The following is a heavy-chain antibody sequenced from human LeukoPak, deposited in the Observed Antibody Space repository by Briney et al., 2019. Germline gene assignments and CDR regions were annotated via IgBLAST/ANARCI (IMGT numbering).Heavy chain of an antibody. D-gene: IGHD5-24*01. Sequence: GESMTPSCLASGSTSSSYWVRCVRQAHGKGRGWVGKTMAVGTLTNYLDSGKGRLTISTDNGTHSLCQQMNSLRAEDTGVYYCARGRGWLQSDYWGQGTLVTVS. CDR2: TMAVGTLT. CDR1: GSTSSSYW. CDR3: ARGRGWLQSDY. J-gene: IGHJ4*02. V-gene: IGHV3-7*01.